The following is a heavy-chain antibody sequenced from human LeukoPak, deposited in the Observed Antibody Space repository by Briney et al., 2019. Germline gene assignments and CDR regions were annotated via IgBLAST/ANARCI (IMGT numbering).Heavy chain of an antibody. CDR2: IYYSGST. J-gene: IGHJ4*02. CDR1: GGSISSFY. V-gene: IGHV4-59*08. D-gene: IGHD5/OR15-5a*01. Sequence: SETLSLTCTVSGGSISSFYWSWIRQPPGKGLEWIGYIYYSGSTNYNPSLKSRVTISVDPSKNQFSLRLSSVTAAGTAVYYCARHADFYDPFNFDYWGQGTLVTVSS. CDR3: ARHADFYDPFNFDY.